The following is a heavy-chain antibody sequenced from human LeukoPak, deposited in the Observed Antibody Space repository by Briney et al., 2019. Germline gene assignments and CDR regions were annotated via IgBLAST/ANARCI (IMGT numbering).Heavy chain of an antibody. CDR3: ARFQLLTSYYFDY. J-gene: IGHJ4*02. V-gene: IGHV4-34*01. CDR2: INHSGTT. Sequence: SETLSLTCGVHGGSLSGYYWTWLRQPPGKGLEWIGEINHSGTTNYNPSLESRVTMSVDTSKNQFSLKLTSATAADTAVYYCARFQLLTSYYFDYWGRGTPVTVSS. CDR1: GGSLSGYY. D-gene: IGHD2-2*01.